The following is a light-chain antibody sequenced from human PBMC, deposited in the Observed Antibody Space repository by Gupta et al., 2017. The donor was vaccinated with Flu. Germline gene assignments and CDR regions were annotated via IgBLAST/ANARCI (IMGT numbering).Light chain of an antibody. CDR1: QSLGYSDGNTY. J-gene: IGKJ1*01. CDR3: RQSTHWPPWT. V-gene: IGKV2-30*01. Sequence: DVVMTQSPLSLPVTLGQPASISCRSSQSLGYSDGNTYLNWFQQRPGQSPRRLIYKVSNRDAGVTDRFSGSGLGNDLSLKISSGEEEDVGVYYCRQSTHWPPWTFGQGTKVEIK. CDR2: KVS.